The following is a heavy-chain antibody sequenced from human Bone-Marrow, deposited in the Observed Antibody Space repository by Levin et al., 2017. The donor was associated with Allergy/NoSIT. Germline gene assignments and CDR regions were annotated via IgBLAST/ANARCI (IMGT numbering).Heavy chain of an antibody. V-gene: IGHV3-30*04. CDR2: ISDDSSQK. D-gene: IGHD3-10*01. CDR1: GFTFSVYA. Sequence: GGSLRLSFAASGFTFSVYAMHWVRQAPGKGLEWVAFISDDSSQKYYVDSVKGRLTISRDNSKNTLYLQMNSLRAEDTAVYYCVRDRVAYYYYYGLDVWGQGTTVTVSS. CDR3: VRDRVAYYYYYGLDV. J-gene: IGHJ6*02.